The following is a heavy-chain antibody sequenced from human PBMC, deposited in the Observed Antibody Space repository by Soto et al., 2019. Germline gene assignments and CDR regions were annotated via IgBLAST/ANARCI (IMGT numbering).Heavy chain of an antibody. CDR3: ARGGALRRTPIDN. Sequence: EVQLVESGGGLVQPGGSLRLSCAASGFTFSSYTMSWVRQAPGKGLVWLSYIYSSGRPTYYADSVKGRFTISRDNDKSILYLQMSSLRDEDTAVYFCARGGALRRTPIDNWGQGTLVTVSS. D-gene: IGHD4-17*01. CDR2: IYSSGRPT. J-gene: IGHJ4*02. V-gene: IGHV3-48*02. CDR1: GFTFSSYT.